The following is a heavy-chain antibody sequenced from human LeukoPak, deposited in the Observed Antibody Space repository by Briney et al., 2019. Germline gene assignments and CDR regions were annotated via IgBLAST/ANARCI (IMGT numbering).Heavy chain of an antibody. D-gene: IGHD2-15*01. CDR1: GFTFSNYA. J-gene: IGHJ4*02. CDR2: ISGSGGST. V-gene: IGHV3-23*01. CDR3: AKVRTAVVAAATNY. Sequence: GGSLRLSCAASGFTFSNYAMSWVRQAPGKGLEWVSVISGSGGSTYHADSVKGRFTISRDNSNNTLYLQMNSLRAEDTAIYYCAKVRTAVVAAATNYWGQGTLVTVSS.